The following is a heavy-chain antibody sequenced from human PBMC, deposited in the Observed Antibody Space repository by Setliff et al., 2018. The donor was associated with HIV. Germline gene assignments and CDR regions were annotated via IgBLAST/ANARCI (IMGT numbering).Heavy chain of an antibody. CDR2: INHGGST. Sequence: KASETLSLTCAVYGGSFSGYYWSWIRQSPGKGLEWIGQINHGGSTNYSPSLKSRVTMSIDTSKNQFSLRLSSVTAADTAVYYCARQYYDYVWGTYRSQYYFDNWGQGTLVTVSS. V-gene: IGHV4-34*01. CDR1: GGSFSGYY. D-gene: IGHD3-16*02. J-gene: IGHJ4*02. CDR3: ARQYYDYVWGTYRSQYYFDN.